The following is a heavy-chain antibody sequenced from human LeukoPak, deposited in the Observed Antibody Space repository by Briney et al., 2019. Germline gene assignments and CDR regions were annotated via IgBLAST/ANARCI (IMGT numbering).Heavy chain of an antibody. Sequence: GGSLRLSCAVSGFTFSSYAMSWVRQAPGKGLEWVSAISGSGGSTYYADCVKGRFTISRDNSKNTLYLQMNSLRAEDTAVYYCAKSGRYCSSTSCYFLGWGQGTLVTVSS. CDR1: GFTFSSYA. J-gene: IGHJ4*02. V-gene: IGHV3-23*01. CDR3: AKSGRYCSSTSCYFLG. CDR2: ISGSGGST. D-gene: IGHD2-2*01.